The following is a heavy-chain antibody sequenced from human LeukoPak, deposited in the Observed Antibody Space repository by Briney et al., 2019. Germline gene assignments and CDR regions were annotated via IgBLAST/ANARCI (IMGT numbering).Heavy chain of an antibody. CDR2: IIPILGIA. D-gene: IGHD6-13*01. Sequence: SVKVSCKASGGTFSSYAISWVRQAPGQGLEWMGRIIPILGIANYAQKFQGRVTMTRDTSTSTVYMELSSLRSEDTAVYYCARDQAAADAFDIWGQGTMVTVSS. V-gene: IGHV1-69*04. J-gene: IGHJ3*02. CDR3: ARDQAAADAFDI. CDR1: GGTFSSYA.